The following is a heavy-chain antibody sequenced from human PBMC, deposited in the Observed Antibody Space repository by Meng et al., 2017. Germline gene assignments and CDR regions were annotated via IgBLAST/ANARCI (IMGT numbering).Heavy chain of an antibody. V-gene: IGHV3-23*04. D-gene: IGHD6-6*01. J-gene: IGHJ4*02. CDR1: GFTFSSYA. Sequence: VPLGDAVGGLGLPGGSLRLSCAAFGFTFSSYAMSWVRQAPGKGLEWVSAISGSGGSTYYADYVKGRFTISRDNSKNTLYLKMNILRAEDTAVYYCAKWEYSSSSGRYFDYWGQGTLVTVSS. CDR3: AKWEYSSSSGRYFDY. CDR2: ISGSGGST.